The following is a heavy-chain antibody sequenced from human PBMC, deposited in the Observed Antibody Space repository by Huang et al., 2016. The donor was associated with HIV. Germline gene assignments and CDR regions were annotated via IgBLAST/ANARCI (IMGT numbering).Heavy chain of an antibody. V-gene: IGHV1-2*02. CDR3: ASAPGDY. Sequence: VQLVQSGAEVKKPGTSVRVSCEASVYAFTDYYMHWVRHAPGQGLEWVGWINPKPGDTHYPQKFQGRVTITRDTSITTVYMELSSLRPDDTAVYYCASAPGDYWGQGSLVTVSS. J-gene: IGHJ4*02. CDR2: INPKPGDT. CDR1: VYAFTDYY.